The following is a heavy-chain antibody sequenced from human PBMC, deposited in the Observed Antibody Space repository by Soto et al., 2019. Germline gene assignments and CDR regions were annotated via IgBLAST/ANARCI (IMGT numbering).Heavy chain of an antibody. Sequence: EVQLLESGGSLVQPGGSLRLSCAASGFTFSSYAMSWVRQAPGKGLEWVSIISGSGDSTYYADSVKGRFTISRDNSKDALYLQMNSLRAEDTGIYYYAKRGSGSQFDYWGQGTLVTVSS. J-gene: IGHJ4*02. CDR1: GFTFSSYA. D-gene: IGHD1-26*01. CDR2: ISGSGDST. CDR3: AKRGSGSQFDY. V-gene: IGHV3-23*01.